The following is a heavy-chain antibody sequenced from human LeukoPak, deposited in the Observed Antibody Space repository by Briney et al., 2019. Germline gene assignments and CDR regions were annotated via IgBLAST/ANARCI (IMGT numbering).Heavy chain of an antibody. D-gene: IGHD1-1*01. J-gene: IGHJ6*03. V-gene: IGHV1-69*05. CDR2: IIPIFGTA. Sequence: GASVKVSCKASGGTFSSYAISWVRQAPGQGLEWMGGIIPIFGTANYAQKFQGRVTITTDESTSTAYMELSSLRSEDTAVYYCAIQLEPNYYYYYMDVWGKGTTVTVSS. CDR1: GGTFSSYA. CDR3: AIQLEPNYYYYYMDV.